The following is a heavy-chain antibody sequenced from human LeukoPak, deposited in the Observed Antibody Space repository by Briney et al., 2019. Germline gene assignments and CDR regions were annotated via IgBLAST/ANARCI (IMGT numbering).Heavy chain of an antibody. J-gene: IGHJ4*02. CDR3: ARDSHDYGIDY. CDR2: ISGSGGST. CDR1: GFTFSSYA. D-gene: IGHD4-17*01. V-gene: IGHV3-23*01. Sequence: QAGGSLRLSCAASGFTFSSYAMSWVRQAPGKGLEWVSAISGSGGSTYHADSVKGRFTISRDNSKNTLYLQMNSLRAEDTAVYYCARDSHDYGIDYWGQGTLVTVSS.